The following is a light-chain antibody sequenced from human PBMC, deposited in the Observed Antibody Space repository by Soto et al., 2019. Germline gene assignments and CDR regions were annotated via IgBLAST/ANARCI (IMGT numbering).Light chain of an antibody. CDR2: DVN. CDR3: TSYTRSNTWV. V-gene: IGLV2-14*01. J-gene: IGLJ3*02. Sequence: QSALTQPASVSGSPGQSITVSCTGSSSDVGGYNYVSWYQQHPDKAPKLMIYDVNNRPSGVSNRFSGSKSGNTASLTISGLQAEDEADYYCTSYTRSNTWVFGGGTQLTVL. CDR1: SSDVGGYNY.